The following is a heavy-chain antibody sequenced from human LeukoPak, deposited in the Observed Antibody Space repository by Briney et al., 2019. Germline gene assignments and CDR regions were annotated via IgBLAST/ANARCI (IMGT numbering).Heavy chain of an antibody. CDR1: GFTFSSYA. Sequence: GGSLRLSCAASGFTFSSYAMSWVRQAPGKGLEWVSVIYSGGSTYYADSVKGRFTISRDNSKNTLYLQMNSLRAEDTAVYYCASPHQGVGYSSGWYRGGLDYWGQGTLVTVSS. CDR3: ASPHQGVGYSSGWYRGGLDY. J-gene: IGHJ4*02. V-gene: IGHV3-53*01. CDR2: IYSGGST. D-gene: IGHD6-19*01.